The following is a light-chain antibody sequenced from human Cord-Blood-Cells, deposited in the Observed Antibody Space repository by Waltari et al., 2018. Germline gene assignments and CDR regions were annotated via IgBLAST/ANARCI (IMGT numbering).Light chain of an antibody. CDR2: EVS. Sequence: QSALTQPASVSGSPGQSITISCPGTSSDVGSYNLVSWYQQHPGKAPNLMIYEVSKRPSGVSNRFSCSKSGNTASLTISVLQAEDEADYYCCSYAGSSTLVFGGGTKLTVL. V-gene: IGLV2-23*02. CDR1: SSDVGSYNL. J-gene: IGLJ3*02. CDR3: CSYAGSSTLV.